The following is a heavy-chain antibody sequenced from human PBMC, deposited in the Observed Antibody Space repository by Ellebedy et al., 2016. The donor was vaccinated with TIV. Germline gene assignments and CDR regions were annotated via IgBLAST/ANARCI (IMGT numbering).Heavy chain of an antibody. CDR3: AKGDASNYGVSVD. J-gene: IGHJ4*02. Sequence: GESLKISXAASGFTFSSYAMSWVRQAPGKGLEWVSSISASGGSTYYADSLKGRFTISRDNSKNTLYLQMNSLRAEDTAVYYCAKGDASNYGVSVDWGQGILVTVSS. D-gene: IGHD5-24*01. CDR1: GFTFSSYA. V-gene: IGHV3-23*01. CDR2: ISASGGST.